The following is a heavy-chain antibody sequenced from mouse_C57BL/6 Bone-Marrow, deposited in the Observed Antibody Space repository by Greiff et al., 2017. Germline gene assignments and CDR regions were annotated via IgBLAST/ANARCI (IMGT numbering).Heavy chain of an antibody. CDR3: ARRIYYLDY. D-gene: IGHD1-1*01. Sequence: VQLQQSGAELARPGASVKLSCKASGYTFTSYGISWVKQRTGQGLEWIGEIYPRSGNTYYNEKFKGKATLPADKSSSTAYMELRSLTSEDSAVYFCARRIYYLDYWGQGTTLTVSS. V-gene: IGHV1-81*01. CDR1: GYTFTSYG. J-gene: IGHJ2*01. CDR2: IYPRSGNT.